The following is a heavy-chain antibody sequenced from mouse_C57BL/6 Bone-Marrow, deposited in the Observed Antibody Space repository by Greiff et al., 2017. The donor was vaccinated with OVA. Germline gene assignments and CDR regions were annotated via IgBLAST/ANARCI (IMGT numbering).Heavy chain of an antibody. V-gene: IGHV14-4*01. CDR1: GFNIKDDY. D-gene: IGHD1-1*01. CDR3: TTSDGSSFAY. J-gene: IGHJ3*01. Sequence: EVQLQQSGAELVRPGASVKLSCTASGFNIKDDYMHWVKQRPEQGLEWIGWIDPENGDTEYASKFQGKATITADTSSNTAYLQLSSLTADDTAVYYCTTSDGSSFAYWGQGTLVTVSA. CDR2: IDPENGDT.